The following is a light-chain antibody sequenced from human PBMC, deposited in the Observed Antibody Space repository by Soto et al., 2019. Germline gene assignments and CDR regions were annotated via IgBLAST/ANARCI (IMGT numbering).Light chain of an antibody. CDR3: QHYGSSPRK. Sequence: EIVLTQSPGTLSLSPGERATLSCRASQSVSSSYLAWYQQRPGQAPRLLIYGASSRATGITDRFSGSGSGIDFTLTISRLEPEDFAVYFCQHYGSSPRKFGQGTKVEVK. CDR2: GAS. CDR1: QSVSSSY. J-gene: IGKJ1*01. V-gene: IGKV3-20*01.